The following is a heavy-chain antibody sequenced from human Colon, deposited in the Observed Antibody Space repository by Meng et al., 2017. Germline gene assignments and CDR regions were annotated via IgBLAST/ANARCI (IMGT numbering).Heavy chain of an antibody. D-gene: IGHD2-15*01. V-gene: IGHV4-61*01. CDR3: ARLSGGQWLDS. CDR1: GAPVNSDTYC. Sequence: QLQLQSSRPVLVTPSAPPSLTCTASGAPVNSDTYCWNRPPQPAGEGLEWIVYNYYSGTTHYPPSLKSRVTISLSTSKNQFLLRLTSVAAAATAVYYCARLSGGQWLDSWGQGTLVTVSS. J-gene: IGHJ4*02. CDR2: NYYSGTT.